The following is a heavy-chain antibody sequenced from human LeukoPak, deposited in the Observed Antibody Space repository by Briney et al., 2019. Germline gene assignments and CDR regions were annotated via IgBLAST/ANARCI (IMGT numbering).Heavy chain of an antibody. J-gene: IGHJ4*02. CDR1: GFTFSDYY. CDR2: ISSSGSTI. V-gene: IGHV3-11*04. CDR3: ASVRFLEWLPIDY. Sequence: GGSLRLSCAASGFTFSDYYMSWLRQAPGKGLERVSYISSSGSTIYYADSVKGRFTISRDNAKNSLYLQMNSLRAEDTAVYYCASVRFLEWLPIDYWGQGTLVTVSS. D-gene: IGHD3-3*01.